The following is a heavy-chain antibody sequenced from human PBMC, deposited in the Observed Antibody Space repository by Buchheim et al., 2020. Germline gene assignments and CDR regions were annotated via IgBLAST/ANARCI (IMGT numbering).Heavy chain of an antibody. D-gene: IGHD2-8*01. V-gene: IGHV3-33*01. CDR2: IWSDGSNK. CDR1: GFTFSSYG. CDR3: ARDEYCTNGVCYEEFDY. Sequence: QVQLVESGGGVVQPGRSLRLSCAASGFTFSSYGMHWVRQAPGKGLEWVAVIWSDGSNKYYAASVQGRFTISRDNSQLTLYLQMNSLRAEDTAVYYCARDEYCTNGVCYEEFDYWGQGTL. J-gene: IGHJ4*02.